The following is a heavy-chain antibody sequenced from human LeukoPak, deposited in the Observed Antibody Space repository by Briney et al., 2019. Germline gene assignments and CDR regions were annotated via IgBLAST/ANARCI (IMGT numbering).Heavy chain of an antibody. CDR3: ARGGTWIQEYYFDY. CDR2: ISPIFCTA. J-gene: IGHJ4*02. CDR1: GGTFSSYA. V-gene: IGHV1-69*05. D-gene: IGHD5-18*01. Sequence: SVKVSCKASGGTFSSYAISWVRQAPGQGLEWMGRISPIFCTANYAQKFQGRVTITTDESTSTAYMELSSMRSEDTAVYYCARGGTWIQEYYFDYWGQGTLVTVSS.